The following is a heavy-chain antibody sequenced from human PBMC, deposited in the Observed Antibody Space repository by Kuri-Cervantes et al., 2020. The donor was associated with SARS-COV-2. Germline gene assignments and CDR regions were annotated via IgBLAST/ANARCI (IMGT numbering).Heavy chain of an antibody. CDR2: IYYSGST. J-gene: IGHJ5*02. Sequence: SETLSLTCTVSGGSISSYYWSWIRQPPGKGLEWIGYIYYSGSTNYNPSLKSRVTISVDTSKNQFSLKLSSVTAADTAVYYCARQRVYCSSTSCYGRGWFDPWGQGTLVTVSS. CDR1: GGSISSYY. CDR3: ARQRVYCSSTSCYGRGWFDP. D-gene: IGHD2-2*01. V-gene: IGHV4-59*01.